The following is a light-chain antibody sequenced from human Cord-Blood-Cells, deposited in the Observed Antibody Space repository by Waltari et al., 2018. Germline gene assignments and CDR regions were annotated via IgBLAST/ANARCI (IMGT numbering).Light chain of an antibody. Sequence: QSALPQPASVSGSPGQSITISCTGTSSDVGRYNLVSWYLQHPGKAPKLMIYEGSKRPSGVSNRFSGSKSGNTASLTISGLQAEDEADYYCCSYAGSSTWVFGGGTKLTVL. CDR2: EGS. J-gene: IGLJ3*02. CDR1: SSDVGRYNL. CDR3: CSYAGSSTWV. V-gene: IGLV2-23*01.